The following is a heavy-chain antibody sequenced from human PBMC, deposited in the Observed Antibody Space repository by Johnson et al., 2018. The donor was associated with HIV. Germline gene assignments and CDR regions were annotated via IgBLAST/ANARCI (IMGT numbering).Heavy chain of an antibody. V-gene: IGHV3-66*01. Sequence: VQLVESGGGLVQPCGSLRLSCAASGFTVSNKYMTWVRQSPWKGLEWVSVIYSGGSTYYADSVKGRFTISRDNSKNTLYLQMNSLKTEDTAVYYCTTDGYGGYSYGYGAFDIWGQGTMVTVSS. J-gene: IGHJ3*02. CDR1: GFTVSNKY. D-gene: IGHD5-18*01. CDR2: IYSGGST. CDR3: TTDGYGGYSYGYGAFDI.